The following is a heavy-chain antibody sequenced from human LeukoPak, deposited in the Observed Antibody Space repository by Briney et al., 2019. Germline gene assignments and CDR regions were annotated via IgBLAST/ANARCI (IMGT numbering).Heavy chain of an antibody. V-gene: IGHV3-23*01. CDR3: ARDFLGYCSGGSCQRSYFFDY. CDR1: GFTFSSYA. D-gene: IGHD2-15*01. J-gene: IGHJ4*02. Sequence: GGSLRLSCAASGFTFSSYAMSWVRQAPGKGLEWVSDISGSGGSTYYADSVKGRFTISRDNSKNTLYLQMNSLRAEDTAVYYCARDFLGYCSGGSCQRSYFFDYWGQGTLVTVSS. CDR2: ISGSGGST.